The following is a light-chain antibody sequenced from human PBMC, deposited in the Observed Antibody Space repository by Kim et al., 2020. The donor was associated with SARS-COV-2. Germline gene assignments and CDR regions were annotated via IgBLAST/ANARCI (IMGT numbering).Light chain of an antibody. CDR1: SSNIGINF. Sequence: QSVLTQPPSVSAAPGQKVTFSCSGSSSNIGINFVSWYQHLPGTAPRLLIYYDNKRPSGIPDRFSGSKSGTSATLGITGLQTGDEADYYCGTWDSSLSAGVFGGGTQLTVL. CDR3: GTWDSSLSAGV. J-gene: IGLJ2*01. V-gene: IGLV1-51*01. CDR2: YDN.